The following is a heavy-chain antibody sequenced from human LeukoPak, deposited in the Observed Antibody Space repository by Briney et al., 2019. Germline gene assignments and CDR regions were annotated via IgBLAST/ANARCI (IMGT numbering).Heavy chain of an antibody. Sequence: ASVKVSCKASGYTFTGYYMHWVRQAPGQGLEWMGWINPNSGGTNYAQKFQGRVTMTRDTSTSTVYMELSSLRSEDTAMYYCARDGYYDSSGYPLGWGQGTLVTVSS. V-gene: IGHV1-2*02. CDR1: GYTFTGYY. CDR3: ARDGYYDSSGYPLG. D-gene: IGHD3-22*01. J-gene: IGHJ4*02. CDR2: INPNSGGT.